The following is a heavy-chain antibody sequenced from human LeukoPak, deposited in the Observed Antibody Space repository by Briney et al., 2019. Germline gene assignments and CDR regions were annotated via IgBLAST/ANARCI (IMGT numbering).Heavy chain of an antibody. CDR2: IWYDGSNK. V-gene: IGHV3-33*01. J-gene: IGHJ4*02. CDR3: ARESGGDCSSTSCYEFDY. D-gene: IGHD2-2*01. CDR1: GFTFSSYG. Sequence: PGGSLRLSCAASGFTFSSYGMHRVRQAPGKGLEWVAVIWYDGSNKYYADSVKGRFTISRDNSKNTLYLQMNSLRAEDTAVYYCARESGGDCSSTSCYEFDYWGQGTLVTVSS.